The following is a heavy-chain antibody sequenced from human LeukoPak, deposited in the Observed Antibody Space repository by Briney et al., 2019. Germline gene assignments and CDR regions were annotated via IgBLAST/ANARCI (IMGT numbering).Heavy chain of an antibody. CDR2: ISSSSSTI. D-gene: IGHD6-13*01. V-gene: IGHV3-48*01. Sequence: PGGSLRLSCAASGFTFSSYSMNWVRQAPGKGLEWVSYISSSSSTIYYADSVKGRFTISRDNAKNSLYLQMNSLRAEDTAVYYCARVGSQGSSNKWGAEWGQGTLVTVST. J-gene: IGHJ4*02. CDR3: ARVGSQGSSNKWGAE. CDR1: GFTFSSYS.